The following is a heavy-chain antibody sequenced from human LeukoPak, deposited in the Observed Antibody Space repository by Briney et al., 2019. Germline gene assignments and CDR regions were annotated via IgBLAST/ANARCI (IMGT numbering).Heavy chain of an antibody. CDR3: ARRGKWELQWGFDY. Sequence: PGGSLRLSCAASGFTFSSYAMHWVRQAPGKGLEWVAVISYDGSNKYYADSVKGRFTIPRDNSKNTLYLQMNSLRAEDTAVYYCARRGKWELQWGFDYWGQGTLVTVSS. CDR2: ISYDGSNK. CDR1: GFTFSSYA. J-gene: IGHJ4*02. V-gene: IGHV3-30-3*01. D-gene: IGHD1-26*01.